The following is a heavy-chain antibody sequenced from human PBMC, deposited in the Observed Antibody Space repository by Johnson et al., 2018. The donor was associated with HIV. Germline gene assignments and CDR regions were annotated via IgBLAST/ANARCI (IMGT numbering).Heavy chain of an antibody. CDR1: GFTVSSNY. J-gene: IGHJ3*02. CDR3: ASASTVVDAFDI. Sequence: VQLVESGGGLVQPGGSLRLSCAASGFTVSSNYMSWVRQAPGKGLEWVSVIYSGGTTYYADSVKGRFTISRDNSKNTLYLQMNSLRAEDTAVDYCASASTVVDAFDIWGQGTMVTVSS. D-gene: IGHD4-23*01. CDR2: IYSGGTT. V-gene: IGHV3-66*01.